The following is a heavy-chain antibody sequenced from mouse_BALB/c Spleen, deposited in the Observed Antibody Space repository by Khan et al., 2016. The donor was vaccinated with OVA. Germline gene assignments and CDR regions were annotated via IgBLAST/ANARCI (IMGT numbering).Heavy chain of an antibody. CDR1: GYTFTTYW. CDR2: INPNNGGT. D-gene: IGHD2-1*01. V-gene: IGHV1S81*02. CDR3: TIGNYPYYALHY. Sequence: QVQLQQPGAELVKPGASVKLSCKASGYTFTTYWMHWVKLRPGQGFEWIGEINPNNGGTKYNEKFKRKATLTVDKYSSTAYMQLSSLTSEDAAVYYCTIGNYPYYALHYWGQGTSVTVSS. J-gene: IGHJ4*01.